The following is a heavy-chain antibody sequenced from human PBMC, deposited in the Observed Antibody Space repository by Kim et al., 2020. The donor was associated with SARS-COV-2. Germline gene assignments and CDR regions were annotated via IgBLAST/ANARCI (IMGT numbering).Heavy chain of an antibody. Sequence: SETLSLTCTVSGGSIVGDYWSWIRQPPGKGLEWIGFFKHTEDTEYNPSLKSRATISVDTSKNQFSLKLSSVTAADTAIYYCARAGCRGGGCGRTNRRGGLGPWGQGNPVTVSS. CDR2: FKHTEDT. CDR3: ARAGCRGGGCGRTNRRGGLGP. J-gene: IGHJ5*02. D-gene: IGHD2-15*01. CDR1: GGSIVGDY. V-gene: IGHV4-59*01.